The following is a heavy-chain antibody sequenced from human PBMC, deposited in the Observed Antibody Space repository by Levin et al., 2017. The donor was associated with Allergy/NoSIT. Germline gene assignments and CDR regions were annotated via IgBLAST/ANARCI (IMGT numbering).Heavy chain of an antibody. CDR1: GGSISSGGYY. Sequence: SETLSLTCTVSGGSISSGGYYWSWIRHHPGKGLEWLGHIYYSGSTDYNPSLKSRVTISVDTSKNQFSLKLSSVTAADTAVYYCARGRSSTWKLYFDSWGQGTLVTVSS. CDR2: IYYSGST. CDR3: ARGRSSTWKLYFDS. J-gene: IGHJ4*02. V-gene: IGHV4-31*03. D-gene: IGHD6-13*01.